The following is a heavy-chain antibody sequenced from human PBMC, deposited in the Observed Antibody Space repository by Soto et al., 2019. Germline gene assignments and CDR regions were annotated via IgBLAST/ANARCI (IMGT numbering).Heavy chain of an antibody. Sequence: GGSLRLSCAASGFTFSNYAMHWVRQAPGKGLEWVANIKQDGSEKYYVDSVKGRFTISRDNAKNSLYLQMNSLRAEDTAVYYCARDLAVAGSFYGMDVWGQGTTVTVSS. CDR2: IKQDGSEK. CDR3: ARDLAVAGSFYGMDV. CDR1: GFTFSNYA. V-gene: IGHV3-7*03. J-gene: IGHJ6*02. D-gene: IGHD6-19*01.